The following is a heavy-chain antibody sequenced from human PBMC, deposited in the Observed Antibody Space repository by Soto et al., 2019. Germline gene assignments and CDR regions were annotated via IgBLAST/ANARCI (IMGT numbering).Heavy chain of an antibody. CDR2: MNPNSGNT. D-gene: IGHD2-15*01. J-gene: IGHJ4*02. V-gene: IGHV1-8*01. Sequence: ASVKVSCKASGYTFTSYDINWVRQATGQGLEWMGWMNPNSGNTGYAQKFQGRVTMTRNTSISTAYMELSSLRSEDTAVYYCARGIRPLPDGPYYFDYWGQGTLVTVSS. CDR1: GYTFTSYD. CDR3: ARGIRPLPDGPYYFDY.